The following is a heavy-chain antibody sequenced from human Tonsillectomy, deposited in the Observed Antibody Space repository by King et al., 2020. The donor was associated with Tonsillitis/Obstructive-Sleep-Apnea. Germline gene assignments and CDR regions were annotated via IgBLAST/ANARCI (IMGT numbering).Heavy chain of an antibody. CDR2: ISSSGSTI. CDR3: AREVVVTATQNRPDAFYI. CDR1: GFTFSSYE. J-gene: IGHJ3*02. D-gene: IGHD2-21*02. V-gene: IGHV3-48*03. Sequence: EVQLVESGGGLVQPGGSLRLSCAASGFTFSSYEMNWVRQAPGKGLEWVSYISSSGSTIYYADSVKGRFTISRDNAKNSLYLQMNSLRAEDTAVYYCAREVVVTATQNRPDAFYISGQGTMVTVSS.